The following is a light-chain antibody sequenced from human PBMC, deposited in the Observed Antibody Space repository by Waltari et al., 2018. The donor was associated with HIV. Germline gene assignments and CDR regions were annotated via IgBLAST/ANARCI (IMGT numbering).Light chain of an antibody. J-gene: IGKJ2*01. CDR2: SAT. V-gene: IGKV1-39*01. Sequence: DIQMTQSPTSLSASVGDRVTITCRASQDIRTYLNWYQQKPGRAPNLLIYSATSLQSGVPSRFSGSGSGTEFTLTISSVQPEDFATYYCQQSYCTPRTFGQGTKLEIK. CDR3: QQSYCTPRT. CDR1: QDIRTY.